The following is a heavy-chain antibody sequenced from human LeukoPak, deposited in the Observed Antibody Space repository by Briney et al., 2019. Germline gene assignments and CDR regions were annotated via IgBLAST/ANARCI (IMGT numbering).Heavy chain of an antibody. V-gene: IGHV4-38-2*01. Sequence: PSETLSLTCAVSSYSISSGSYWGWIRQSPGEGLEWVGGIFHSGNSYYNPSLKSRHTMSVDTSKNQFSLKLTSVTAADTALYYCARVTYVDDMLYQYFDYWGQGILVTVSS. CDR1: SYSISSGSY. CDR2: IFHSGNS. D-gene: IGHD4-17*01. J-gene: IGHJ4*02. CDR3: ARVTYVDDMLYQYFDY.